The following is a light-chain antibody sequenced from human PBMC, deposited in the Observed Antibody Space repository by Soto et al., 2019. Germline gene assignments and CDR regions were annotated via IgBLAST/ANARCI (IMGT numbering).Light chain of an antibody. V-gene: IGKV3-20*01. CDR1: QSVDSSY. J-gene: IGKJ1*01. Sequence: EFLLTQSPGTLSLSPGERATLSCRASQSVDSSYFAWYQQKPGQAPRLLIYGASSRATGIPDRFSGSGSGTDFTLTISRLEPEDFAVYYCQQYGSSPATFGQGTRWIS. CDR3: QQYGSSPAT. CDR2: GAS.